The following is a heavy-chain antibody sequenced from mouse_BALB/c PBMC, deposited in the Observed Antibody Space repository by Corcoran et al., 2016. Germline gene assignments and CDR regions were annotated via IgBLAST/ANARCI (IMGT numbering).Heavy chain of an antibody. CDR3: ARSGYYDILTGYYDAFDI. D-gene: IGHD2-3*01. V-gene: IGHV8-8*01. CDR2: IDWDDDK. J-gene: IGHJ3*01. Sequence: VGGIRQPPGKALEWLARIDWDDDKFYSTSLKTRLTISKDTSKNQVVLTMTNMDPVDTATYYCARSGYYDILTGYYDAFDIWGQGTMVTVSS.